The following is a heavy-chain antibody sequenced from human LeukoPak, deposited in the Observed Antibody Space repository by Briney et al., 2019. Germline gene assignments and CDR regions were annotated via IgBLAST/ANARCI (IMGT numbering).Heavy chain of an antibody. J-gene: IGHJ4*02. CDR1: GFTFSDYY. V-gene: IGHV3-11*04. Sequence: KPGGSLRLSCAASGFTFSDYYMSWIRQAPGKGLEWVSYISSSGSTIYYADSVKGRLTISRDNAKNSLYLQTNSLSAEDTAVYYCARDWRYYYDSSGYLHFDYWGQGTLVTVSS. CDR3: ARDWRYYYDSSGYLHFDY. D-gene: IGHD3-22*01. CDR2: ISSSGSTI.